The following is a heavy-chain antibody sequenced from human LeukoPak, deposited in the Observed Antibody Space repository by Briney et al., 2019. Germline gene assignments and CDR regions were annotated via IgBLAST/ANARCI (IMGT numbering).Heavy chain of an antibody. D-gene: IGHD3-10*01. CDR2: IVVGRGNT. V-gene: IGHV1-58*02. CDR1: GFPFTSSA. J-gene: IGHJ4*02. Sequence: SVKASCQASGFPFTSSAIGWVRQARGQRLEWIGWIVVGRGNTNYPQKFQERVTITRDMSTSTGYMELSSLRSEDTAVYYCAKESPHYSSGTSPYFDYWGQGTLVTVSS. CDR3: AKESPHYSSGTSPYFDY.